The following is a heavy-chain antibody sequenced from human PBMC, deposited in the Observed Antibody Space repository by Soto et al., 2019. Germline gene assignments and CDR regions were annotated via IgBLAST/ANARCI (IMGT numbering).Heavy chain of an antibody. CDR3: ARVRRYQLLYDAFDI. V-gene: IGHV3-33*01. Sequence: PGGSLRLSCAASGFTFSSYGMHWVRQAPGKGLEWVAVIWYDGSNKYYADSVKGRFTISRDNSKNTLYLQMNSLRAEDTAVYYCARVRRYQLLYDAFDIWGQGTMVTVSS. CDR2: IWYDGSNK. D-gene: IGHD2-2*01. J-gene: IGHJ3*02. CDR1: GFTFSSYG.